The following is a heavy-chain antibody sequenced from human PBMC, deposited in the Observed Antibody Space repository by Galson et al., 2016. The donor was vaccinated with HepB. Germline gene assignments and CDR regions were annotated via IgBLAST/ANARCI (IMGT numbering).Heavy chain of an antibody. CDR2: IKQDGSDT. CDR1: GFTFRSYC. Sequence: SLRLSCAAFGFTFRSYCMTWVRQAPGKGLEFVANIKQDGSDTYYVHSVKGRFTISRDNAENSMYLEMNNLRVEDTAVYYCASQSLVDGKDDASEIWGHGTMVIVSP. V-gene: IGHV3-7*03. D-gene: IGHD1-26*01. J-gene: IGHJ3*02. CDR3: ASQSLVDGKDDASEI.